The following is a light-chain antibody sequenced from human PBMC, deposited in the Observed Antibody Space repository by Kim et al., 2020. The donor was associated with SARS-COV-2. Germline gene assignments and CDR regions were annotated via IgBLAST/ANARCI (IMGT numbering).Light chain of an antibody. Sequence: VSVSPGQTASITCSGDNLGDKYVCWYQQKPGQSPVLVIYQDTKRPSGIPERFSGSNSGNTATLTISGTQAMDEADYYCQAWVAGYVFGSGTKVTVL. V-gene: IGLV3-1*01. CDR3: QAWVAGYV. CDR2: QDT. CDR1: NLGDKY. J-gene: IGLJ1*01.